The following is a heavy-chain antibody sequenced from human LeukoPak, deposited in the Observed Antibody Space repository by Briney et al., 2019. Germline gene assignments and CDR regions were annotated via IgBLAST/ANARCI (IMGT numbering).Heavy chain of an antibody. D-gene: IGHD6-13*01. CDR3: ARGASIAAAGTWGFDY. CDR2: INPNSGGT. CDR1: GYTFTSYG. J-gene: IGHJ4*02. Sequence: ASVKVSCKASGYTFTSYGISWVRQAPGQGLEWMGRINPNSGGTNYAQKFQGRVTMTRDTSISTAYMELSRLRSDDTAVYYCARGASIAAAGTWGFDYWGQGTLVTVSS. V-gene: IGHV1-2*06.